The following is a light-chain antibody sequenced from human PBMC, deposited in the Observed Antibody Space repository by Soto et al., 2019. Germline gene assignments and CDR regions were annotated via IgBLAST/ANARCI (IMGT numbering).Light chain of an antibody. Sequence: IQMTQSPSTLSASVVHTVTITFWASQNMSSWLACYQKKAGTATKLMIYKASRLERGVQPRFSGSGSGTEFTITISSLQPDDFATYYCQQYNSWWTFGQGTKVDIK. CDR1: QNMSSW. V-gene: IGKV1-5*03. J-gene: IGKJ1*01. CDR2: KAS. CDR3: QQYNSWWT.